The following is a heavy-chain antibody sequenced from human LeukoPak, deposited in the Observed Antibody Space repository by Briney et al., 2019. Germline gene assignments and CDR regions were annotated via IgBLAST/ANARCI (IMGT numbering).Heavy chain of an antibody. J-gene: IGHJ4*02. CDR2: ISGSGGST. D-gene: IGHD6-13*01. V-gene: IGHV3-23*01. Sequence: GGSLRLSCAASGFTFSSYAMSWVRQAPGKGLEWVSAISGSGGSTYYADSVKGRFTISRDNSKNTLYLQMNSLRAEDTAVYYCAKDATLIAAADLFFNYWGQGTLVTVSS. CDR1: GFTFSSYA. CDR3: AKDATLIAAADLFFNY.